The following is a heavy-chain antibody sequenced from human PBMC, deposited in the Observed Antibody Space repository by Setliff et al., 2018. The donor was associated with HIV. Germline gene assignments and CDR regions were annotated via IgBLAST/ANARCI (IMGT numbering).Heavy chain of an antibody. Sequence: SETLSLTCAVYGGSFSGYYWSWIRQPPGKGLEWIGEINHSGSTNYNPSLKSRVTISVGTSKNQFSLKLRSVTAADTAVYYCARDLRGTQSSDYWGQGTLVTVSS. CDR3: ARDLRGTQSSDY. D-gene: IGHD1-1*01. J-gene: IGHJ4*02. CDR1: GGSFSGYY. V-gene: IGHV4-34*01. CDR2: INHSGST.